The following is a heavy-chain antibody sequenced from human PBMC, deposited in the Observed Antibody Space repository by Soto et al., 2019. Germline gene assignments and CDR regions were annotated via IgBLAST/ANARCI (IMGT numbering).Heavy chain of an antibody. Sequence: ASVKVSCKASGYTFTNYDINWVRQATGQRLEWMGWMNPNSGDTGYAQKFQERLTLTRDTSIDTAYMELRNLRSDDTAVYYCTRGAFSVTTYYWGQGTLVTVSS. V-gene: IGHV1-8*01. CDR1: GYTFTNYD. CDR3: TRGAFSVTTYY. D-gene: IGHD4-17*01. CDR2: MNPNSGDT. J-gene: IGHJ4*02.